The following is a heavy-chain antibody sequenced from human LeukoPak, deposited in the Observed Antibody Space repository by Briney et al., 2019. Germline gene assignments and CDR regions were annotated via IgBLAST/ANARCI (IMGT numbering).Heavy chain of an antibody. D-gene: IGHD2-2*02. J-gene: IGHJ3*02. CDR2: MYYSGRT. Sequence: PSETLSLTCTVSGGSISSSSYYWGWIRQPPGKGLEWIGSMYYSGRTYYNPSLKSRVTISVDTFKNQFSLKLSSVTAADTAVYYCARQATYCSSTSCYKAVDAFDIWGQGTMVTVSS. V-gene: IGHV4-39*01. CDR1: GGSISSSSYY. CDR3: ARQATYCSSTSCYKAVDAFDI.